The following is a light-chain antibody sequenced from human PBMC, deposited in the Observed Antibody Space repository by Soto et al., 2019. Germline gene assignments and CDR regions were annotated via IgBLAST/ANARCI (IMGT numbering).Light chain of an antibody. CDR1: SSDVGGYNY. CDR2: EVS. J-gene: IGLJ1*01. V-gene: IGLV2-8*01. CDR3: SSYAGSNNWN. Sequence: QSALTQPPSASGSPGQSVTISCTGTSSDVGGYNYVSWYQQHPGKAPKLMIYEVSKRPSGVPGRFSGSKSGNTASLTVSGLQAEDEADYYCSSYAGSNNWNFGTGTKLTVL.